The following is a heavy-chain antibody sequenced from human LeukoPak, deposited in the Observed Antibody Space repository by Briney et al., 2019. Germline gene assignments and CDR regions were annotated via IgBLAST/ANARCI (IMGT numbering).Heavy chain of an antibody. CDR1: GGSISSYY. J-gene: IGHJ5*02. V-gene: IGHV4-59*01. CDR3: ARGGVVVPAAEEVGFDP. D-gene: IGHD2-2*01. Sequence: SETLSLTRTVSGGSISSYYWSWIRQPPGKGLEWIGYIYYSGSTNYNPSLKSPVTISVDTSKNQFSLKLSSVTAADTAVYYCARGGVVVPAAEEVGFDPWGQGTLVTVSS. CDR2: IYYSGST.